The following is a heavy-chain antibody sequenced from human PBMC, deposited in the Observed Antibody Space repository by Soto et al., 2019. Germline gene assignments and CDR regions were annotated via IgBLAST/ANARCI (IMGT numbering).Heavy chain of an antibody. CDR3: AAERYSSGWSYFDY. D-gene: IGHD6-19*01. J-gene: IGHJ4*02. V-gene: IGHV1-58*01. Sequence: QMQLVQSGPEVKKPGTSVKVSCKASGFTFTSSAVQWVRQARGQRLEWIGWIVVGSGNTNYAQKFQERVTITRDMSTSTAYMELSSLRSEDTAVYYCAAERYSSGWSYFDYWGQGTLVTVSS. CDR2: IVVGSGNT. CDR1: GFTFTSSA.